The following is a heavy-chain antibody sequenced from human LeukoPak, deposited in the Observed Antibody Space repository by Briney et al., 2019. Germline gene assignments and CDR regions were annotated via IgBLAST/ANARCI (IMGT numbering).Heavy chain of an antibody. Sequence: PGGSLRLSCAASGFTFSNYEMNWVCQAPGKGLQWVSYIANTGDTRNYADSVKGRFTVSRDNAKNSLYLQMNSLRAGDTAIYYCAREDYSKGGGYFDYWGQGTLVTVSS. V-gene: IGHV3-48*03. J-gene: IGHJ4*02. CDR1: GFTFSNYE. D-gene: IGHD4-11*01. CDR3: AREDYSKGGGYFDY. CDR2: IANTGDTR.